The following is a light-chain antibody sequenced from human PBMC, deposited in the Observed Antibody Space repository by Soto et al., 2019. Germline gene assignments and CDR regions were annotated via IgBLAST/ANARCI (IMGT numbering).Light chain of an antibody. V-gene: IGLV1-44*01. CDR2: HSN. J-gene: IGLJ3*02. Sequence: QSVLTQPPSASGTPGQRVTISCSGSSSNIGSSTVNWYQQLPGTAPKLLMYHSNQRPSGVPDRFSGSKSGTSASLTISGLQSEDEADYYCSSYTSSTTQVFGGGTKLTVL. CDR3: SSYTSSTTQV. CDR1: SSNIGSST.